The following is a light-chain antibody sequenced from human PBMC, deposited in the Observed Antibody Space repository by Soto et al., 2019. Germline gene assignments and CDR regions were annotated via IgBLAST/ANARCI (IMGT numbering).Light chain of an antibody. J-gene: IGLJ2*01. V-gene: IGLV2-11*01. CDR1: SRDVGGYNY. Sequence: QAVVTQPRSVSGSPGQSVTISCTGTSRDVGGYNYVSWYQQHPGKAPKVIIYDVSKRPSGVPDRFSGSKSGNTASLTISGLQAEDEADYYCCSYAGSYTLVFGGGTKLTVL. CDR2: DVS. CDR3: CSYAGSYTLV.